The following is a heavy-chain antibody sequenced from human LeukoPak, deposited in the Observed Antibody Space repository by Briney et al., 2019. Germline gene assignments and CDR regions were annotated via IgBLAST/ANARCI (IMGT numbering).Heavy chain of an antibody. Sequence: GGSLRLTCAASGFTFSSYWMSWVRQAPGKGLEWVANIKQDGSEKYYVDSVKGRFTISRDNAKNSLYLQMNSLRAEDTAVYYCARARRARQFDPWGQGTLVTVSS. V-gene: IGHV3-7*01. J-gene: IGHJ5*02. D-gene: IGHD5-24*01. CDR3: ARARRARQFDP. CDR2: IKQDGSEK. CDR1: GFTFSSYW.